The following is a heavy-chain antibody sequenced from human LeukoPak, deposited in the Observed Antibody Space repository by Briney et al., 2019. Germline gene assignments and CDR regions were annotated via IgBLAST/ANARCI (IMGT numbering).Heavy chain of an antibody. CDR1: GFAFSSYW. Sequence: GGSLILSCAASGFAFSSYWMTWVRQAPGKGLEWVANIKQDGSEKYYVDSVKGRFIISRDNAKNSLYLQMNSLRAEDTAVYFCARDSTPRGFDPWGQGTLVTVSS. J-gene: IGHJ5*02. V-gene: IGHV3-7*05. CDR3: ARDSTPRGFDP. D-gene: IGHD3-10*01. CDR2: IKQDGSEK.